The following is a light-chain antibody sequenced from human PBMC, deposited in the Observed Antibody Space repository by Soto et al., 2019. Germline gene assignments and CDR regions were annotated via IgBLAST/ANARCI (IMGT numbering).Light chain of an antibody. Sequence: PGERVTLSCRASQSVSSSYLTWYQQKPGQAPRLLIYGASTRATSIPARFSGSGSGTDFTLTISSLQPEDFAVYYCQQDYNLPLTLGGGTKV. CDR1: QSVSSSY. V-gene: IGKV3D-7*01. CDR2: GAS. CDR3: QQDYNLPLT. J-gene: IGKJ4*01.